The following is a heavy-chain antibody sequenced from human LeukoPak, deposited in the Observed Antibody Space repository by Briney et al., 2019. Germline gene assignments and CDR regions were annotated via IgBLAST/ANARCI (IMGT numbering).Heavy chain of an antibody. CDR3: ATDKRQYNILTAYFKAEYFQY. Sequence: ASVKVSCKVSGYTLTELSIHWMRQAPGKGLEWTGGFDPEDAERIYAQRLQGRVTMTEDPSTDTAYMELSSLRSEDTAVYYCATDKRQYNILTAYFKAEYFQYWGQGTLVTVSA. V-gene: IGHV1-24*01. D-gene: IGHD3-9*01. CDR2: FDPEDAER. J-gene: IGHJ1*01. CDR1: GYTLTELS.